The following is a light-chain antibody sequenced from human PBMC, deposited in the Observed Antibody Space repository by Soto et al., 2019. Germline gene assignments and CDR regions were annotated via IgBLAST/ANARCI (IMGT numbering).Light chain of an antibody. V-gene: IGKV3-20*01. CDR3: QQSYSTTWT. CDR2: GAS. CDR1: HSVSSSY. Sequence: EIVLTQSPGTLSLSPGEGATLSCRASHSVSSSYLAWYQQKPGQAPRLLIYGASSRATGIPGRFSGSGSETDFTLTISSLQPKDFATYSCQQSYSTTWTFGQGTKVDIK. J-gene: IGKJ1*01.